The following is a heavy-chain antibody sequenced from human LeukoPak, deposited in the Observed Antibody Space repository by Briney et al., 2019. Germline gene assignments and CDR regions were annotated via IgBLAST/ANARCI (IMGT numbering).Heavy chain of an antibody. J-gene: IGHJ4*02. Sequence: SETLSLTCTVSGVSISSYYWSWIRQPPGKGLEWIGYIYYSGSTNYNPSLKSRVTISVDTSKNQFSLKLSSVTAADTAVYYCARALGYSSSPSLEYWGQGTLVTVSS. CDR2: IYYSGST. CDR1: GVSISSYY. V-gene: IGHV4-59*01. D-gene: IGHD6-6*01. CDR3: ARALGYSSSPSLEY.